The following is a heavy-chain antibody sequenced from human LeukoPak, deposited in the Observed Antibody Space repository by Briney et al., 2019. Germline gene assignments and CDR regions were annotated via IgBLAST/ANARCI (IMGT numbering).Heavy chain of an antibody. CDR1: GGSISSYY. D-gene: IGHD2-2*01. CDR2: IYTSGSN. Sequence: SETLSLTCTVSGGSISSYYWSWIRQPAGKGLEWIGRIYTSGSNNYNPSLTSRGTMSVDTSKNQFSLKLSSVTAADTAVYYCARGIVVVPAASLRGLSSGPNWFDPWGQGTLVTVSS. J-gene: IGHJ5*02. CDR3: ARGIVVVPAASLRGLSSGPNWFDP. V-gene: IGHV4-4*07.